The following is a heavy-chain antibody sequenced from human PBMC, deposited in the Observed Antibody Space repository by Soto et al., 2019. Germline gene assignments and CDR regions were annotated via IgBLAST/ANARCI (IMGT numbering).Heavy chain of an antibody. CDR1: GFTFSSYT. Sequence: XGSLRVSCAASGFTFSSYTMHWVRQAPGKGLGWVAVISYDGSNKYYADSVKGRFTISRDNSKNTLYLQMNSLRAEDTAVYYCARDSVISSGWKEPRGAPVLDDWGQGTLVTVSS. D-gene: IGHD6-19*01. CDR2: ISYDGSNK. J-gene: IGHJ4*02. V-gene: IGHV3-30-3*01. CDR3: ARDSVISSGWKEPRGAPVLDD.